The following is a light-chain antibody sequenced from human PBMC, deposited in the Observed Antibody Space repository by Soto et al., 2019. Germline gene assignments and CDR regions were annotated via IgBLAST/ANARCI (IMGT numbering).Light chain of an antibody. Sequence: EIVMTQSPATLSVSPGERATLSCRASQSVSSNLAWYQQKPGQAPRLLIYAASTRASGIPARFSGSGSGTEFTLTISSLQSEDFAVYYCQQDNNWPRTFGQGTKLEIK. V-gene: IGKV3-15*01. J-gene: IGKJ2*01. CDR3: QQDNNWPRT. CDR1: QSVSSN. CDR2: AAS.